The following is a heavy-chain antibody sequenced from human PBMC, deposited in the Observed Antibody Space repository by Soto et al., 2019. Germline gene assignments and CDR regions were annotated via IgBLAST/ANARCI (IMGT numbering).Heavy chain of an antibody. CDR3: AKDRWWLHNWFDP. CDR1: GFTFSNYA. CDR2: ISGSGDNT. Sequence: EVQLLESGGGLVQPGGSLRLSCAASGFTFSNYAMSWVRQAPGKGLECVSGISGSGDNTYYADSVKGRFTISRDNSKNTLYLQMNTLRAEDTAVYDCAKDRWWLHNWFDPGGQGTLVTVSS. J-gene: IGHJ5*02. V-gene: IGHV3-23*01. D-gene: IGHD5-12*01.